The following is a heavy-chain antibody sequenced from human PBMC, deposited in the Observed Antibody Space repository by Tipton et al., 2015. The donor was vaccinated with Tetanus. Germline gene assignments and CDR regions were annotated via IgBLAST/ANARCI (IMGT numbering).Heavy chain of an antibody. CDR2: SWYDGTDK. CDR3: AREADCRGGSGFSGDFDT. V-gene: IGHV3-33*01. D-gene: IGHD2-15*01. Sequence: SLRLSCAASGFIFSSYGIHWVRQAPGKGLEWLAVSWYDGTDKYYADSVKGRFTISRDNSKNTLYLQMNSLRAEDTALYYCAREADCRGGSGFSGDFDTWGQGTQVTVSS. CDR1: GFIFSSYG. J-gene: IGHJ4*02.